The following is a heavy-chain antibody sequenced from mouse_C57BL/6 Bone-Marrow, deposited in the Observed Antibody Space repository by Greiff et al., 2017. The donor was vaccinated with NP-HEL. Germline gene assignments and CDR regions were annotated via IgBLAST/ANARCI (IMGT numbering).Heavy chain of an antibody. D-gene: IGHD1-2*01. CDR3: ARDGVTTAFDY. CDR2: SRNKANDYTT. CDR1: GFTFSDFY. V-gene: IGHV7-1*01. J-gene: IGHJ2*01. Sequence: EVMLVESGGGLVQSGRSLRLSCATSGFTFSDFYMEWVRQAPGKGLEWIAASRNKANDYTTEYSASVKGRFIVSRDTSQSILYLQMNALRAEDTAIYYCARDGVTTAFDYWGQGTTLTVSS.